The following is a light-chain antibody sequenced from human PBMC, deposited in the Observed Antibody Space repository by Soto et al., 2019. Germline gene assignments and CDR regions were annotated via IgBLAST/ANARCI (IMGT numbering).Light chain of an antibody. V-gene: IGKV3-15*01. J-gene: IGKJ1*01. CDR2: GAS. CDR1: QSVGSN. CDR3: QQYNNWPPDRT. Sequence: EIVMTQSPATLSVSPGERATLSCRASQSVGSNLAWYQQRPGLAPRLLIYGASTRATGVPARFSGSGSGTEFTLTISSLQSEDFGIYFCQQYNNWPPDRTFGQGTKVEIK.